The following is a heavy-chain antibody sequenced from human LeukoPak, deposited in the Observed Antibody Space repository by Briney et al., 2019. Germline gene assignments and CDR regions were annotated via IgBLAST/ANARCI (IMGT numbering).Heavy chain of an antibody. CDR3: ASLDSSGYQSFDY. D-gene: IGHD3-22*01. Sequence: ASVKVSCKASGYTFTGYYMHWVRQAPGQGLEWMGWINPNSGGTNYAQRFQGRVTMTRDTSISTAYMELSRLRSDDTAVYYCASLDSSGYQSFDYWGQGTLVTVSS. CDR1: GYTFTGYY. CDR2: INPNSGGT. J-gene: IGHJ4*02. V-gene: IGHV1-2*02.